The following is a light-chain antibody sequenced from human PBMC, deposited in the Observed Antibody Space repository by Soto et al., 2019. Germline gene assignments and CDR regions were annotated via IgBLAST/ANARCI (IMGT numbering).Light chain of an antibody. V-gene: IGLV1-51*01. J-gene: IGLJ1*01. CDR2: DNN. CDR1: SSNIGNNY. CDR3: QSYDSSLRNV. Sequence: QSVLTQPPSVSAAPGQKVTISCSGSSSNIGNNYVTWYQQLPGTAPKLLIYDNNKRPSGIPDRFSGSKSGTSATLGITGLQTGDEADYYCQSYDSSLRNVFGTGTKVTVL.